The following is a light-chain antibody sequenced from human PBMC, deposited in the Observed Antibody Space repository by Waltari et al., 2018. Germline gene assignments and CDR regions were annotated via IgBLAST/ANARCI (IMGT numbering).Light chain of an antibody. CDR3: CSYTSSRTYV. V-gene: IGLV2-14*03. Sequence: QSALTQPASVSGSPRQSITISCTGTSSAVCGYYSVSWFQQHPGKAPKLIIYDVTKRPSGVADRFTGSKSANTASLTISGLQGEDEADYYCCSYTSSRTYVFGTGTKVTVL. J-gene: IGLJ1*01. CDR2: DVT. CDR1: SSAVCGYYS.